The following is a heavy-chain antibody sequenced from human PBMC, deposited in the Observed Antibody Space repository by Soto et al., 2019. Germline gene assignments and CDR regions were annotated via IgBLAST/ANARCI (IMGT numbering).Heavy chain of an antibody. Sequence: GGSLRLSCAASGFTFSSYAMSWVRQAPGKGLEWVSAISGSGGSTYYADSVKGRFTISRDNPKNTLYLQMNSLRAEDTAVYYCAKLHYDFWSGYYPFDYWGQGTLVTVSS. D-gene: IGHD3-3*01. V-gene: IGHV3-23*01. CDR2: ISGSGGST. J-gene: IGHJ4*02. CDR3: AKLHYDFWSGYYPFDY. CDR1: GFTFSSYA.